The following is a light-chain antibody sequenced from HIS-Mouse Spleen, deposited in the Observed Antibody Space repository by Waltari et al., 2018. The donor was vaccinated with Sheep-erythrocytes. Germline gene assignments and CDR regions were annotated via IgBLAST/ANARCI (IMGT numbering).Light chain of an antibody. J-gene: IGLJ3*02. V-gene: IGLV2-23*01. CDR3: CSYAGSSTPWV. CDR1: SSDVGSYNL. Sequence: QSALTQPASVSGSPGQSITISCTGTSSDVGSYNLVSWYQQHPGKAPKLMIYEGSKRPSGLSNRFSGSKSGNTASLTISGLQAEDEADYYCCSYAGSSTPWVFGGGTKLTVL. CDR2: EGS.